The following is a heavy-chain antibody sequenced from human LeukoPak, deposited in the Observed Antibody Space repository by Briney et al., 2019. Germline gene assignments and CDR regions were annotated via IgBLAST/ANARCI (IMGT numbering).Heavy chain of an antibody. CDR2: ISGSGAST. V-gene: IGHV3-23*01. CDR3: ARGPYCSSTSCYSVGAFDI. D-gene: IGHD2-2*02. CDR1: GVTFSSYA. Sequence: GGSLRLSCAASGVTFSSYAMSWVRQAPGKGLEWVSAISGSGASTYYADSVKGRFTISRDNSKNTLSLQMNSLRAEDTAVYHCARGPYCSSTSCYSVGAFDIWGQGTMVTVSS. J-gene: IGHJ3*02.